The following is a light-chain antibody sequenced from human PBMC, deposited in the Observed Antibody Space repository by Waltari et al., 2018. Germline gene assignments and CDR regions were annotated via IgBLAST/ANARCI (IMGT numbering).Light chain of an antibody. CDR1: APNMGDNY. Sequence: HSVLPQPHSASAAPGPRVPISCFGPAPNMGDNYVSWYQQLPGTAPKLLIYDNGKRPSGIPDRFSGSRSGTSATLGITGLQTGDEADYYCGTWDRSLNGGVFGGGTKLTVL. CDR3: GTWDRSLNGGV. J-gene: IGLJ3*02. V-gene: IGLV1-51*01. CDR2: DNG.